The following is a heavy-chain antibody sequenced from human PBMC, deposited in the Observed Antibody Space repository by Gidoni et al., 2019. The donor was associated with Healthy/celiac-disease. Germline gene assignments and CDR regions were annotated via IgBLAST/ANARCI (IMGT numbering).Heavy chain of an antibody. J-gene: IGHJ4*02. D-gene: IGHD6-19*01. CDR3: AKRSSGWYFNY. CDR1: GFTFSSYA. V-gene: IGHV3-23*01. CDR2: ISGSCGST. Sequence: EVQLLESGGGWVQPGGSPRRAWAASGFTFSSYAMSWVRQAPGKGLEWVSAISGSCGSTYYADSVKGRFTLSRDNSKNTLYLQMNSLRAEDTAVYYCAKRSSGWYFNYWGQGTLVTVSS.